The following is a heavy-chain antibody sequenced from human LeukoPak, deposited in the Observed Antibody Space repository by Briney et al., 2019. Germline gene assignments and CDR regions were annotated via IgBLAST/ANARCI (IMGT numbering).Heavy chain of an antibody. Sequence: GASVKVSCKASGYTFTSYDINWVRQATGQGLEWMGWMNPNSGNTGYAQKFQGRVTMTRNTSISTAYMELSSLRSEDTAVNYCARGRKRDLVDYWAREPWSPSPQ. J-gene: IGHJ4*02. V-gene: IGHV1-8*01. CDR1: GYTFTSYD. CDR2: MNPNSGNT. CDR3: ARGRKRDLVDY.